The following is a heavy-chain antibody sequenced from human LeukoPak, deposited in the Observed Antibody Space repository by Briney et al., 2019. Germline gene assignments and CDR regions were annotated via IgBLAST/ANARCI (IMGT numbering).Heavy chain of an antibody. CDR2: ISAYNGNT. D-gene: IGHD3-22*01. J-gene: IGHJ4*02. CDR3: AKGISPMISLLYFDY. V-gene: IGHV1-18*01. CDR1: GYTFTSYG. Sequence: ASVKVSCKASGYTFTSYGISWVRQAPGQGLEWMGWISAYNGNTNYAQKLQGRVTMTTDTSTSTAYMELRSLRSDDTAVYYCAKGISPMISLLYFDYWGQGTLVTVSS.